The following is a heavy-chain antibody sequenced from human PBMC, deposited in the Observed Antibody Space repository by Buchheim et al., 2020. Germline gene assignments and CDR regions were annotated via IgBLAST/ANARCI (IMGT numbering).Heavy chain of an antibody. V-gene: IGHV1-69*01. D-gene: IGHD3-9*01. CDR1: GGTSNNYV. Sequence: QEQLVQSGTEVKRPGSSVKVSCKASGGTSNNYVLSWVRQAPGQGLEWVGGIITLSGTINYAQTFKGRVTITADESTDIVYMDLSSLRSEDTAVYYCARAEHILTGYSHWGQGTL. CDR2: IITLSGTI. CDR3: ARAEHILTGYSH. J-gene: IGHJ4*02.